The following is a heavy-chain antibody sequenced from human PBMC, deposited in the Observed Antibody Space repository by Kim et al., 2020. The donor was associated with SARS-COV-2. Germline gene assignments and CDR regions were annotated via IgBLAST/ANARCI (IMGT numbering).Heavy chain of an antibody. CDR2: ISYDGSNK. D-gene: IGHD6-19*01. Sequence: GGSLRLSCAASGFTFSSYAMHWVRQAPGKGLEWVAVISYDGSNKYYADSVKGRFTISRDNSKNTLYLQMNSLRAEDTAVYYCARDTGSLDYYYYGMDVWGQGTTVTVSS. CDR3: ARDTGSLDYYYYGMDV. J-gene: IGHJ6*02. CDR1: GFTFSSYA. V-gene: IGHV3-30*04.